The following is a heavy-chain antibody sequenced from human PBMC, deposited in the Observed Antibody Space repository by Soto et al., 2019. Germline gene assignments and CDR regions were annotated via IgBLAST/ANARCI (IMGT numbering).Heavy chain of an antibody. J-gene: IGHJ6*02. V-gene: IGHV1-69*13. CDR3: ASGEMEARAVHYDFFTNVGGMVCGLDV. D-gene: IGHD3-3*01. CDR2: IIPFYGTT. Sequence: SVNVSFKTSRFTLPKYRINWVRQAPGQGLDWMGGIIPFYGTTKYAQKFQGRVTITADESTSKVYKEVSRLTSEDTALYYCASGEMEARAVHYDFFTNVGGMVCGLDVWGQGTTVTVSS. CDR1: RFTLPKYR.